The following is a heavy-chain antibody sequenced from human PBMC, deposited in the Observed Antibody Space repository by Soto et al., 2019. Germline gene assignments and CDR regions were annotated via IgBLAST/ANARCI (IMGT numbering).Heavy chain of an antibody. V-gene: IGHV4-39*01. CDR2: IYYSGST. Sequence: ETLSLTCTVSGGSISSSSYYWGWIRQPPGKGLEWIGSIYYSGSTYYNPSLKSRVTISVDTSKNQFSLKLSSVTAADTAVYYCARLGAVAGTFDYWGQGTLVTVSS. D-gene: IGHD6-19*01. J-gene: IGHJ4*02. CDR1: GGSISSSSYY. CDR3: ARLGAVAGTFDY.